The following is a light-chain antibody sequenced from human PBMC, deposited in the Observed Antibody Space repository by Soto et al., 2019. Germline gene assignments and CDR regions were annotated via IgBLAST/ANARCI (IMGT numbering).Light chain of an antibody. CDR3: HQYNYWPT. CDR2: GAS. J-gene: IGKJ1*01. V-gene: IGKV3-15*01. CDR1: QSVSSN. Sequence: EIVMTQSPDILYVSPGERATLSCRASQSVSSNLAWYQQKPGQSPSLLIYGASPRATGIPVRFSGSVSGTEFTLTISSLQSEDFAVYYCHQYNYWPTFGQGTKVEIK.